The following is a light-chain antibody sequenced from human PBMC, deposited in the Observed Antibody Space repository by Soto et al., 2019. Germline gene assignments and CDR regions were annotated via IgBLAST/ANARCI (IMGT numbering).Light chain of an antibody. Sequence: IQMAPSPSSVSASVGDRVSITCRASQDISNFLGWYQQKPGEAPKLLIYDASTLEGDVPSRFSGSGSGTDFTLTISSLQPEDFATYYCQQTNSFSRTFGGGTKVDIK. J-gene: IGKJ4*01. V-gene: IGKV1-12*01. CDR1: QDISNF. CDR3: QQTNSFSRT. CDR2: DAS.